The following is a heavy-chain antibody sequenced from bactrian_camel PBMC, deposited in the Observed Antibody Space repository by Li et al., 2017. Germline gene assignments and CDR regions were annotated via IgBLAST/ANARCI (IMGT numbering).Heavy chain of an antibody. V-gene: IGHV3S55*01. CDR3: AATSDASPTPLTSGGHPWSLFDFGY. Sequence: VQLVESGGGSVQAGGSLRLSCAASGRTYGTYYRTYCMGWFRQAPGKEREGVAAIAGDGRTDYADSVKGRFTISRDNTKNTLYLQMDNLQPEDTAMYYCAATSDASPTPLTSGGHPWSLFDFGYWGRGTQVTVS. J-gene: IGHJ6*01. CDR2: IAGDGRT. D-gene: IGHD4*01. CDR1: GRTYGTYY.